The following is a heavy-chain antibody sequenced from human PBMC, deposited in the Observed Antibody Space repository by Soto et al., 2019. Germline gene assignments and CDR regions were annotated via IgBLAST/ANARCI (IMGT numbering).Heavy chain of an antibody. CDR3: ARAVNSNDDIWSGYLGGDYYYYGLDV. V-gene: IGHV4-59*01. CDR1: GGSMSNYY. J-gene: IGHJ6*02. D-gene: IGHD3-3*01. CDR2: SYYTGST. Sequence: PSETLSLTCTVSGGSMSNYYWSWIRQPPEKGLQWIGYSYYTGSTTYNPSLKSWVTMSVDTSKNHFSLTLNSLTAADTAVYYCARAVNSNDDIWSGYLGGDYYYYGLDVWGQGTTVTVSS.